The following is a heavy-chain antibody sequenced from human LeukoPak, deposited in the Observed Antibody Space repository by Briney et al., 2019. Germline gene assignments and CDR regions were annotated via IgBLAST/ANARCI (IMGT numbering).Heavy chain of an antibody. CDR1: GYTFTGYY. J-gene: IGHJ4*02. D-gene: IGHD6-6*01. Sequence: ASVKVSCKASGYTFTGYYIHWARQTPGQGLEWMGRFSPNSGGTNYAQKFQARVTMTRDTSISTAYMELTGLTSDDTAVYYCARAFSSSSFYFNYWGQGTLVTVSS. V-gene: IGHV1-2*06. CDR3: ARAFSSSSFYFNY. CDR2: FSPNSGGT.